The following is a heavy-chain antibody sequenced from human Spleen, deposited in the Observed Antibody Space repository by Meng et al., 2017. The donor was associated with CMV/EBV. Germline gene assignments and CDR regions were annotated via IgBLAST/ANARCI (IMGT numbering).Heavy chain of an antibody. J-gene: IGHJ6*02. Sequence: WIRQAAGKGLEWVSYISGSGTTIYYADAVKGRFTISRDNAKNSLYLQMNSLRAEDTAVYYCARMYYDFWSGHYGRGSSRYDGMDVWGQGTTVTVSS. CDR3: ARMYYDFWSGHYGRGSSRYDGMDV. CDR2: ISGSGTTI. D-gene: IGHD3-3*01. V-gene: IGHV3-11*01.